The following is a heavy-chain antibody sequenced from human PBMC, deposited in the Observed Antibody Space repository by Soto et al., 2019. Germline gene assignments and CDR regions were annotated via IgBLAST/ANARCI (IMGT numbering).Heavy chain of an antibody. J-gene: IGHJ4*02. CDR3: ARGRTSSPTPGDY. CDR2: IYYSGST. CDR1: GGSISSGGYY. V-gene: IGHV4-31*03. D-gene: IGHD2-2*01. Sequence: QVQLQESGPGLVKPSQTLSLTCTVSGGSISSGGYYWSWIRQHPGKGLEWIGYIYYSGSTYYNPSLNSRVTXSXAXXTNQFSLKLSSVTAADTAVYYCARGRTSSPTPGDYWGQGTLVTVSS.